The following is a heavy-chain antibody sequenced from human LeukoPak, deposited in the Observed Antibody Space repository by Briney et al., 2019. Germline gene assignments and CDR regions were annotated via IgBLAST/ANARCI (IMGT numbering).Heavy chain of an antibody. CDR3: AKTGGITSSY. D-gene: IGHD3-10*01. CDR1: GFTFSSYG. J-gene: IGHJ4*02. Sequence: GGSLRLSCAASGFTFSSYGMSWVRQAPGKGLEWVSSISGSGGRTHYADSGKGRFTISRDNSKNTLFLQMNSLRAEDTAVYYCAKTGGITSSYWGQGTLVTVSS. CDR2: ISGSGGRT. V-gene: IGHV3-23*01.